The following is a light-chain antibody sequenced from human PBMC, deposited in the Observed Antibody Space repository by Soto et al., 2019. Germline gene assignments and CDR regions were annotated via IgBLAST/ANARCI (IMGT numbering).Light chain of an antibody. V-gene: IGLV2-23*01. CDR3: CSYGSNGNWV. CDR2: EGS. Sequence: QSVLTQPASVSGSPGQSITISCTGTSSDVGSYNLVSWYQQHPGKVPKLMIYEGSQRPLGVSNRFSGSKSGNTASLTISGLQAEDQADYYCCSYGSNGNWVFGGGTKLTVL. J-gene: IGLJ3*02. CDR1: SSDVGSYNL.